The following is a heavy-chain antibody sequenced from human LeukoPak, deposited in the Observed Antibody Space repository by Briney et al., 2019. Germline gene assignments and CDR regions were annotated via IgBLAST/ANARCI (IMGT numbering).Heavy chain of an antibody. CDR1: GGSIISSDYH. V-gene: IGHV4-39*01. CDR3: ARHCCSGPAKRVFDI. CDR2: ISYSGNT. Sequence: SETLSLTCTVSGGSIISSDYHWGWVRQPPGKGLEWIGTISYSGNTDYNPSLRSRVTISVDTSNNQFSLRLGSVTAADTAVYHCARHCCSGPAKRVFDIWGRGTMVTVSS. D-gene: IGHD2-15*01. J-gene: IGHJ3*02.